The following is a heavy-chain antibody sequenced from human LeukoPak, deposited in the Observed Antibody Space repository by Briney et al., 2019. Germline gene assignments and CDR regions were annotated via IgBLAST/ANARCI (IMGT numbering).Heavy chain of an antibody. J-gene: IGHJ6*02. V-gene: IGHV4-59*01. D-gene: IGHD5-18*01. CDR2: IYYSGST. CDR1: GGSISSYY. Sequence: SETLSLTCTVSGGSISSYYWSWIRQPPGKGLEWIGYIYYSGSTNYNPSLKSRVTISVDTSKNQFSLKLSSVTAADTAVYYCARRSGGYSYGYGNNYYYCYGMDVWGQGTTVTVSS. CDR3: ARRSGGYSYGYGNNYYYCYGMDV.